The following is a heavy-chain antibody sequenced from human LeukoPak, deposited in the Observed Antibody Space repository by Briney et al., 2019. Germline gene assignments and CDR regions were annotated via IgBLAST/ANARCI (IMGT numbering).Heavy chain of an antibody. Sequence: GGSLRLSCVASGFTFSNSAMNWVRQTPGKGLDWVSYISTSSSTIYYADFVKGRFTISRDNAKNSVFLQMNSLTAEDTAVYYCARADGFRDWFDPWGQGTLVTVSS. CDR2: ISTSSSTI. CDR1: GFTFSNSA. V-gene: IGHV3-48*01. J-gene: IGHJ5*02. D-gene: IGHD3-10*01. CDR3: ARADGFRDWFDP.